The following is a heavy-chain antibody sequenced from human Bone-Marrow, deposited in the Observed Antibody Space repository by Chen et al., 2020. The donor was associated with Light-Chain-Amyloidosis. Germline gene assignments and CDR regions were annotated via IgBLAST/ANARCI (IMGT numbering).Heavy chain of an antibody. D-gene: IGHD3-3*01. V-gene: IGHV3-74*01. CDR3: AKDYDFWSGLLEY. J-gene: IGHJ4*02. CDR1: GFTFCKYW. CDR2: MNSAGSGT. Sequence: EVQLVESGGGLVQPGGSLRLSCAASGFTFCKYWMHWVRQAPGKGPVWVSRMNSAGSGTSYADSVKGRFIISRDNAKNTLYLQMNSLRPEDTAVYYCAKDYDFWSGLLEYWGQGTLVTVSS.